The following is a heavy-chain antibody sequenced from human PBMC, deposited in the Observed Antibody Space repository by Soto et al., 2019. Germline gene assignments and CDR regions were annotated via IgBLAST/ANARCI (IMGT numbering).Heavy chain of an antibody. V-gene: IGHV3-7*01. Sequence: GGSLRLSCAASGFTFSRYWMSWVRQAPGKGLEWAANIKEDGSEEYYVDSVKGRFTISRDNTKSSLFLQMDSLRADETAIYYCARFVWGYGVRGFDPWGQGTMVTVSS. CDR1: GFTFSRYW. CDR3: ARFVWGYGVRGFDP. J-gene: IGHJ5*02. D-gene: IGHD3-10*01. CDR2: IKEDGSEE.